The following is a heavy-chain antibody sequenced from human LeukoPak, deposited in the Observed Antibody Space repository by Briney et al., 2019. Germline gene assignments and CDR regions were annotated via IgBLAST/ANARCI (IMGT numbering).Heavy chain of an antibody. D-gene: IGHD3-22*01. CDR2: IKQDGSEK. CDR1: GFTFSSYW. J-gene: IGHJ4*02. CDR3: ARDSGYLQASFDY. V-gene: IGHV3-7*01. Sequence: GGSLRLSCAASGFTFSSYWMSWVRQAPGKGLEWVANIKQDGSEKYYVDSVKGRFTISRDNAKNSLYLQMNSLRAEDTAVYYCARDSGYLQASFDYWGQGTLVTVSS.